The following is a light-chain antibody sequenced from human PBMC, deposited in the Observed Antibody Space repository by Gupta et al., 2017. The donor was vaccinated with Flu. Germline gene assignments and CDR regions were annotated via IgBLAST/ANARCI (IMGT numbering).Light chain of an antibody. Sequence: QSVLTQPPSASGTPGQRVAISCSGSSTNSGSNVVNWYQMLPGTAPRLLIYSNNQRPSGVPDRFSGSKSGTSASLAISGLQSEDEADYYCTAWDDRLNALLFGGGTKLTVL. J-gene: IGLJ2*01. CDR3: TAWDDRLNALL. CDR2: SNN. CDR1: STNSGSNV. V-gene: IGLV1-44*01.